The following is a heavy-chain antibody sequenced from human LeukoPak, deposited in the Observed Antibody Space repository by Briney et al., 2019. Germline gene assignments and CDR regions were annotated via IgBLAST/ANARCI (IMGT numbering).Heavy chain of an antibody. J-gene: IGHJ4*02. Sequence: GGSLRLSCAASGFTFSSYEMNWVRQAPGKELGWVSYISSSVSTIYYADSVKGRFTISRDNAKNSLYLQMNSLRGEETAVYYCARVRTYYYDSRLDYWGQGTLVTVSS. CDR1: GFTFSSYE. CDR2: ISSSVSTI. V-gene: IGHV3-48*03. D-gene: IGHD3-22*01. CDR3: ARVRTYYYDSRLDY.